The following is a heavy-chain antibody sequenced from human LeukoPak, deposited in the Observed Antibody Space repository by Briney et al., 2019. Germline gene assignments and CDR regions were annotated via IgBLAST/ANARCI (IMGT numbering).Heavy chain of an antibody. Sequence: GGSLRLSCAASGFTFSSYAMHWVRQAPGKGLEWVAVISYDGSNKYYADSVKGRFTISRDNSKNTLYLQMNSLRAEDTAVYYCAKYRRTWSIVSFDYWGQGTLVTVSS. J-gene: IGHJ4*02. CDR3: AKYRRTWSIVSFDY. CDR1: GFTFSSYA. D-gene: IGHD6-6*01. CDR2: ISYDGSNK. V-gene: IGHV3-30-3*02.